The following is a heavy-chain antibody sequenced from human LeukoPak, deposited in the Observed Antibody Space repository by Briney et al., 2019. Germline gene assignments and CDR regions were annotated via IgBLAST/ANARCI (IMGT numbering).Heavy chain of an antibody. CDR1: GFTFSSYG. CDR3: ARDGGLNWFDP. J-gene: IGHJ5*02. D-gene: IGHD3-16*01. CDR2: IWYDGSNK. V-gene: IGHV3-33*01. Sequence: GRSLRLSCAASGFTFSSYGMHWVRQAPGKGLEWVAVIWYDGSNKYYADSVKGRFTISRDNSKNTLYLQMNSLRAEDTAVYYCARDGGLNWFDPWGQGTLVTVSS.